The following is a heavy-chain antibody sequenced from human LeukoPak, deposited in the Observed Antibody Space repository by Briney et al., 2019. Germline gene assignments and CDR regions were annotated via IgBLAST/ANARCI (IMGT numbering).Heavy chain of an antibody. D-gene: IGHD6-13*01. CDR2: ISGSGGST. V-gene: IGHV3-23*01. CDR3: ARAPRSIAAAVPADYFDY. Sequence: GGSLRLSCAASGFTFSSYAMSWVRQAPGKGLEWVSAISGSGGSTYYADSVKGRFTISRDNSRSTLYLQMNSLRAEDTAVYYCARAPRSIAAAVPADYFDYWGQGTLVTVSS. J-gene: IGHJ4*02. CDR1: GFTFSSYA.